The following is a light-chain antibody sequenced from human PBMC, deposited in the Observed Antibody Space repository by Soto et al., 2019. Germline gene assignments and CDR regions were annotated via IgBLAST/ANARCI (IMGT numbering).Light chain of an antibody. CDR1: QSISSY. CDR2: RTS. J-gene: IGKJ5*01. V-gene: IGKV3-11*01. Sequence: EIVLTQAPAILSFSPGERATLSCRASQSISSYLAWYQQKPGQAPRLLMFRTSSRATGFPARFSGSGSGTEFNLTISSLQPEDFATYYCQQVNSFPSTFGQGTRLEIK. CDR3: QQVNSFPST.